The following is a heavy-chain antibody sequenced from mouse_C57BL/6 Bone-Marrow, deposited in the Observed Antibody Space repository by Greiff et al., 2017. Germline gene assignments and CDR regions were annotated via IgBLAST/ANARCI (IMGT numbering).Heavy chain of an antibody. CDR2: IDPSDSYT. V-gene: IGHV1-59*01. Sequence: QVQLQQPGAELVRPGTSVKLSCKASGYTFTSYWMHWVKQRPGQGLEWIGVIDPSDSYTKYNQKFKGRATLTVDTSSSTAAMQLSSLTSEDSAVYYCATSGYGNLYYYAVGYWGQGTSVTVAS. D-gene: IGHD2-10*02. CDR3: ATSGYGNLYYYAVGY. CDR1: GYTFTSYW. J-gene: IGHJ4*01.